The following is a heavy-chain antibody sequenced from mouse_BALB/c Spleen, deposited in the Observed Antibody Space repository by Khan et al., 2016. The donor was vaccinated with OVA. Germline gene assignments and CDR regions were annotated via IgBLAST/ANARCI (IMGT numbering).Heavy chain of an antibody. Sequence: QVQLQQSGAELARPGASVKMSCKASGYTFTTYTMHWVKQRPGQGPEWIGYINPSNGYTNYNQKFKDKSTLTADKSSSTAYMQLSSLTSDYSAVYYCAREGAYYRSDGWFSYWGQGTLVTVSA. CDR1: GYTFTTYT. D-gene: IGHD2-14*01. CDR2: INPSNGYT. J-gene: IGHJ3*01. CDR3: AREGAYYRSDGWFSY. V-gene: IGHV1-4*01.